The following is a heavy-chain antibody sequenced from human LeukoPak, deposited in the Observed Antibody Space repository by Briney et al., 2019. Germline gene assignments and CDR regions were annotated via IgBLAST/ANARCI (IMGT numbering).Heavy chain of an antibody. J-gene: IGHJ4*02. CDR2: IYSPGNT. CDR1: GASLSSRTYY. Sequence: SETLSLTCSVSGASLSSRTYYWAWIRQPPGKGLEWIASIYSPGNTFYNPSLKSRVTISIDTSKNQFSLKLSSVTAADTAVYYCARESWIAARPGDYWGQGTLVTVSS. D-gene: IGHD6-6*01. CDR3: ARESWIAARPGDY. V-gene: IGHV4-39*07.